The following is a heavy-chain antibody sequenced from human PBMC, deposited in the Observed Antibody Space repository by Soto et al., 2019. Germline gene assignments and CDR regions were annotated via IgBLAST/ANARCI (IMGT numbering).Heavy chain of an antibody. V-gene: IGHV5-51*07. Sequence: SVKRSGKGCGDRFTSYLMGWVHQMPGKGLEWMGIIYPGDSDTRYSPSFQGQVTISADKSISTAYLQWSSLKASDTAMYYCALRYCSGGSCRYFDYWGQGTLVTVSS. J-gene: IGHJ4*02. CDR2: IYPGDSDT. CDR3: ALRYCSGGSCRYFDY. D-gene: IGHD2-15*01. CDR1: GDRFTSYL.